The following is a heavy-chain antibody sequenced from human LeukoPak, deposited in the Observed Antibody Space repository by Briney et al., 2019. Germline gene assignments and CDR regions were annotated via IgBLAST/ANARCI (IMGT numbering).Heavy chain of an antibody. Sequence: GGSLRLSCAASGFTFSSYAMSWVRQAPGKGLKWVSGISGSGGSTYYADSVKGRFTISRDNSKNTLYLQINSLRAEDTAVYYCPKGPSSGYGSSWFFDYWGQGTLVTVSS. CDR2: ISGSGGST. CDR3: PKGPSSGYGSSWFFDY. D-gene: IGHD6-13*01. V-gene: IGHV3-23*01. CDR1: GFTFSSYA. J-gene: IGHJ4*02.